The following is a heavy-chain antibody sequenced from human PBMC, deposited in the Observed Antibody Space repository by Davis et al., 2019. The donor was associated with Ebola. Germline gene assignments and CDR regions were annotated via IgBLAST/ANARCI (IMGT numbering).Heavy chain of an antibody. D-gene: IGHD3-10*01. Sequence: GESLKISCAVSGFTISSNYMSWVRQAPGKGLEWVSVIYSGGSTYYADSVKGRFTISRDNSKNTLYLQMNSLRAEDTAVYYCARDITLRGPFDPWGQGTLVTVSS. CDR1: GFTISSNY. J-gene: IGHJ5*02. CDR2: IYSGGST. V-gene: IGHV3-66*01. CDR3: ARDITLRGPFDP.